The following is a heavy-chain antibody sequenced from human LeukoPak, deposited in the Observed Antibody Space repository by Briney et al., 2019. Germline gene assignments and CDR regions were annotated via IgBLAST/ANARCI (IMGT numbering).Heavy chain of an antibody. Sequence: ASVKVSCKASGYTFTSYYMHWVRQAPGQGLEWMGIINPSGGSTSYAQKFQGRVTMTRDMSTSTVYMELSSLRSEDTAVYYCARASVGNWFDPWGQGTLVTVSS. CDR1: GYTFTSYY. J-gene: IGHJ5*02. CDR3: ARASVGNWFDP. CDR2: INPSGGST. V-gene: IGHV1-46*01. D-gene: IGHD2-15*01.